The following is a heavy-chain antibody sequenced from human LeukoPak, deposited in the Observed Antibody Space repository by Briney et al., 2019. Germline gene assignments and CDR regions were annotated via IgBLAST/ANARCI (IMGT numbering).Heavy chain of an antibody. V-gene: IGHV1-46*01. CDR3: ARGLVTVTSPSDY. D-gene: IGHD4-17*01. CDR2: INPTGGST. Sequence: ASVKVSCKASGYTFPSYFMHWVRQAPGQGLEWMGIINPTGGSTTYAQKFQGRVTMTRDTSTSTAYMELSSLRSEDTAVYYCARGLVTVTSPSDYWGQGTLVTVSS. J-gene: IGHJ4*02. CDR1: GYTFPSYF.